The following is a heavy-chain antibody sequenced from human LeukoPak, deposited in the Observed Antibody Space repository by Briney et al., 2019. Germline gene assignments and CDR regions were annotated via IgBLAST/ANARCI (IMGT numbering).Heavy chain of an antibody. Sequence: ASVKVSCKASGYTFKGYYIYWVRQATGQGLEWMGWMNPNSGNTGYAQKFQGRVTITRNTSISTAYMELSSLRSEDTAVYYCARHHCSGGSCYWADAFDIWGQGTMVTVSS. J-gene: IGHJ3*02. CDR2: MNPNSGNT. V-gene: IGHV1-8*03. D-gene: IGHD2-15*01. CDR3: ARHHCSGGSCYWADAFDI. CDR1: GYTFKGYY.